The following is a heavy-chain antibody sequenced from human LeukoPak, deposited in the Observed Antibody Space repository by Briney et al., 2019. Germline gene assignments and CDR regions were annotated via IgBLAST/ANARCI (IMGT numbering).Heavy chain of an antibody. Sequence: GGSLRLSCAASGFTFSSYWMHWVRQAPGKGLVWVSRINSDGSGTNYADSVKGRFTISRDNAKNTLYLQMNSLRAEDTAVYYCARGKNDILTGYYNWFDPWGQGTLVTVSS. V-gene: IGHV3-74*01. CDR2: INSDGSGT. J-gene: IGHJ5*02. CDR1: GFTFSSYW. CDR3: ARGKNDILTGYYNWFDP. D-gene: IGHD3-9*01.